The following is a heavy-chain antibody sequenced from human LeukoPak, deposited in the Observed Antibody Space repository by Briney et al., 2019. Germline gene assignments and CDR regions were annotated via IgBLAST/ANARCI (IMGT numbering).Heavy chain of an antibody. V-gene: IGHV3-30*18. Sequence: GGTLRLSCTASGFTFSSYGMRWVRQAPGKGLEWVAVISYDGSTKYYAASVRGRFIISRDNTNNTPHLPMNSVRVEDTAVYFSANDQYYYDSSGYCYGYYYYGMDVWGQGTTVTVSS. CDR1: GFTFSSYG. CDR3: ANDQYYYDSSGYCYGYYYYGMDV. CDR2: ISYDGSTK. J-gene: IGHJ6*02. D-gene: IGHD3-22*01.